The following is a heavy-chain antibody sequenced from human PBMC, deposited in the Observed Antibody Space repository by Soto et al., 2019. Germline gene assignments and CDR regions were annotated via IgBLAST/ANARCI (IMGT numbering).Heavy chain of an antibody. V-gene: IGHV4-34*01. J-gene: IGHJ4*02. CDR2: INDSGST. Sequence: QLQLQQWGAGLLKPSETLSLTCAVSGGYFRGYFWSWIRQSPDKGLEWIGEINDSGSTYYNPSFKSRLTSSVDTSNSQNSLRLTAVTAADSAVYYCQGGDFWGQGTRVTVSS. CDR1: GGYFRGYF. D-gene: IGHD3-16*01. CDR3: QGGDF.